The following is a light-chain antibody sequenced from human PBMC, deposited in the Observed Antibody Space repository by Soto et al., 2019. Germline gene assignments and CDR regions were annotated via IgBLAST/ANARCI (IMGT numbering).Light chain of an antibody. CDR2: GAS. J-gene: IGKJ2*01. CDR3: QQYNSWPPYT. Sequence: EVVMTQSPATVSVSPGERATLSCRASQSVSSNLAWYQQKPGQAPWLLIYGASTRATGTPARFRGSGSGTEFTLTISSLQSEDFAVYYCQQYNSWPPYTFGQGTKLEIK. V-gene: IGKV3-15*01. CDR1: QSVSSN.